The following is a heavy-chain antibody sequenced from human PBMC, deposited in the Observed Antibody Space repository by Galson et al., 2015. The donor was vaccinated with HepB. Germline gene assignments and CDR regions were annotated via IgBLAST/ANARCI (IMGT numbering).Heavy chain of an antibody. CDR2: INPSGGGT. D-gene: IGHD3-22*01. V-gene: IGHV1-46*01. Sequence: SVKVSCKASGYTFITYYIHWVRQAPGQGLEWMGIINPSGGGTSYAQKFQGRVTMTSDTPTSTVYMDLSSLRSADTAVYYCARDPYDRSGYYDSSGQGTLVALSS. CDR1: GYTFITYY. J-gene: IGHJ4*02. CDR3: ARDPYDRSGYYDS.